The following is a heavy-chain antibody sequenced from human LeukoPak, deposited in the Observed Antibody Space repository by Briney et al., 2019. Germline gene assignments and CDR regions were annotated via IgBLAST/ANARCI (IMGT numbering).Heavy chain of an antibody. D-gene: IGHD6-13*01. J-gene: IGHJ5*02. Sequence: PGGSLRLSCAASGFNFYDYGMSWVRQGPGKGLEWVSAISGSGGSTYYADSVKGRFTISRDNSKNTLYLQMNSLRAEDTAVYYCAKVVGYSSSWYVSWGQGTLVTVSS. CDR3: AKVVGYSSSWYVS. CDR2: ISGSGGST. CDR1: GFNFYDYG. V-gene: IGHV3-23*01.